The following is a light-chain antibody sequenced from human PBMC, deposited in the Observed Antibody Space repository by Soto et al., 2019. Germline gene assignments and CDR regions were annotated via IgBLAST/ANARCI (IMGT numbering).Light chain of an antibody. J-gene: IGKJ2*01. Sequence: EIVLTQSPGTLSLSPGERATLSCRASQSVSSSYLAWYQQKPGQAPRLLIYGASSRATVIPDRFSGSGSGTDFTLTISRLEPEDFAVYYCQQYGSSRYTFGQVTKLEIK. CDR2: GAS. CDR1: QSVSSSY. V-gene: IGKV3-20*01. CDR3: QQYGSSRYT.